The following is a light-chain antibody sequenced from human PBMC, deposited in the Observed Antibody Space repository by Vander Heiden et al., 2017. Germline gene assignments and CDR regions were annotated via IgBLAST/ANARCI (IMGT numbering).Light chain of an antibody. CDR1: QSVLYSSNNKNY. CDR2: WAS. CDR3: QQYYRTLWT. J-gene: IGKJ1*01. V-gene: IGKV4-1*01. Sequence: DIVMTQSPDSLAVSLGERATINCKSSQSVLYSSNNKNYLAWYQQKPGQPPKLLIYWASTRESGVPDRFSGSGSGTDFTLTISSLQAEDVAVYYCQQYYRTLWTCGQGTKVEIK.